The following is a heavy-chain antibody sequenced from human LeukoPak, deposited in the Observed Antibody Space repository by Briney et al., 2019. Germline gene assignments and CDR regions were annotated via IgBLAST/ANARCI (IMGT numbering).Heavy chain of an antibody. CDR1: GFTFSSYS. D-gene: IGHD3-3*01. Sequence: GSLRLSCAASGFTFSSYSMNWIRQPPGKGLEWIGEIIYSGSTNYNPSLKSRVTISVDTSKNQFSLKLSSVTAADTAVYYCARGPPPDYYFDYWGQGTLVTVSS. V-gene: IGHV4-34*01. CDR3: ARGPPPDYYFDY. J-gene: IGHJ4*02. CDR2: IIYSGST.